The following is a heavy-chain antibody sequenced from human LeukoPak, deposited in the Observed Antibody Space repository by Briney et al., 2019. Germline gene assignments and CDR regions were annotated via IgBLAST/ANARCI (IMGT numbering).Heavy chain of an antibody. CDR3: ARPYSGSYSGGFDY. J-gene: IGHJ4*02. D-gene: IGHD1-26*01. Sequence: KPSETLSLTCTVSGGSISSSSYYWGWIRQPPGKGLEWIGSIYYSGSTYYNPSLKSRVTISVDTSKNQFSLKLSSVTAADTAVYYCARPYSGSYSGGFDYWGQGTLVTVSS. CDR1: GGSISSSSYY. V-gene: IGHV4-39*01. CDR2: IYYSGST.